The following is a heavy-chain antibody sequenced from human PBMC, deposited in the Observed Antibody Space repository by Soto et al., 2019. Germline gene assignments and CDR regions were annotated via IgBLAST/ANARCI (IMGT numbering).Heavy chain of an antibody. V-gene: IGHV4-4*02. Sequence: QVQLQESGPGLVKPSGTLSLTCAVSGGSISTSNWWSWVRQPPGKGLEWIGEVYRTGSTNYNPSHERRLTISVDKSKNRSSLKLPSVTAAATAAYYCASARATIAAAAIFDCWGQGTLVTVSS. D-gene: IGHD6-13*01. CDR1: GGSISTSNW. CDR3: ASARATIAAAAIFDC. CDR2: VYRTGST. J-gene: IGHJ4*02.